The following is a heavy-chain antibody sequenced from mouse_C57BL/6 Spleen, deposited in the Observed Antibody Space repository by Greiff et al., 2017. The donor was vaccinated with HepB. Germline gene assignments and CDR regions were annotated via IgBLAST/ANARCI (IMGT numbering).Heavy chain of an antibody. CDR1: GFTFSDYG. J-gene: IGHJ4*01. Sequence: EVKLVESGGGLVKPGGSLKLSCAASGFTFSDYGMHWVRQAPEKGLEWVAYISSGSSTIYYADTVKGRFTISRDNAKNTLFLQMTSLRSEDTAMYYCARRITTVGAGGYYYAMDYWGQGTSVTVSS. D-gene: IGHD1-1*01. CDR2: ISSGSSTI. CDR3: ARRITTVGAGGYYYAMDY. V-gene: IGHV5-17*01.